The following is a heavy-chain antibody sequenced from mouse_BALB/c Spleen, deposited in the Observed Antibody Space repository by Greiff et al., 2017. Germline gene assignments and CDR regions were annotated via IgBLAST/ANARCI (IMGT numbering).Heavy chain of an antibody. V-gene: IGHV1-7*01. CDR3: ARSGYGSRGDV. CDR2: INPSTGYT. CDR1: GYTFTSYW. Sequence: QVQLQQSGAELAKPGASVKMSCKASGYTFTSYWMHWVKQRPGQGLEWIGYINPSTGYTEYNQKFKDKATLTADKSSSTAYMQLSSLTSEDSAVYYCARSGYGSRGDVWGAGTTVTVSS. D-gene: IGHD1-1*01. J-gene: IGHJ1*01.